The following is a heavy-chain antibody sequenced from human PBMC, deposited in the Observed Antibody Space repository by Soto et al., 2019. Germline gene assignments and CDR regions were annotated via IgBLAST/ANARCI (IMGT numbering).Heavy chain of an antibody. D-gene: IGHD5-12*01. J-gene: IGHJ4*02. CDR3: ARDLGSGYDPGDY. Sequence: QVQLVQSGAEVKKPGSSVKVSCKTSGDIFNGYSISWVRQAPGQGLEWMGGIIPIFGTTNYAQRFHGRVTITADKSTSTVYMELCSLKSEDTAVYYCARDLGSGYDPGDYWGQGTLVTVSS. CDR2: IIPIFGTT. CDR1: GDIFNGYS. V-gene: IGHV1-69*14.